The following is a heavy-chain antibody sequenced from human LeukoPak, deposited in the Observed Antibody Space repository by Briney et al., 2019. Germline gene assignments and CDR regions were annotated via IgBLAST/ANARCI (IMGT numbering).Heavy chain of an antibody. CDR3: ARSIGYVES. CDR2: ISSSSNTI. D-gene: IGHD5-18*01. Sequence: GGSLRLSCAASGFTFSSYSMNWVRQAPGKGLEWVSYISSSSNTIYYADSVKGRFTISRENAKNTVYLQMNSLRAEDTAVYYCARSIGYVESWGQGTLVTVSS. V-gene: IGHV3-48*01. J-gene: IGHJ5*02. CDR1: GFTFSSYS.